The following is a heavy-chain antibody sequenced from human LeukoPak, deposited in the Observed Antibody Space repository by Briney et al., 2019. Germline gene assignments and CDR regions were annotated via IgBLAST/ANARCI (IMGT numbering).Heavy chain of an antibody. V-gene: IGHV3-23*01. J-gene: IGHJ4*02. CDR3: AKEFSSSWYYYFDY. Sequence: PGGSLSLSCAASEFTFGSYAMSWVRQAPGKGLEWVSAISGSGGTTYYTDSVKGRFTISRDNSKNTLYLQMNSLRAEDTAVYYCAKEFSSSWYYYFDYWGQGTLVTVSS. CDR2: ISGSGGTT. D-gene: IGHD6-13*01. CDR1: EFTFGSYA.